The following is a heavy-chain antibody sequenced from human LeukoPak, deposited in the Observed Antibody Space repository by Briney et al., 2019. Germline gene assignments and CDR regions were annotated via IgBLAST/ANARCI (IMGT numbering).Heavy chain of an antibody. CDR2: IKPDGSAK. Sequence: GGSLRLSCAASGFDLSTYWMTWVRQAPGKGLEWVANIKPDGSAKNYMDSVKGRFTISRDNAKNSLYLQMNSLRAEDTAMYYCARQTDRDAYNRYWGQGTLVTVSS. V-gene: IGHV3-7*05. CDR3: ARQTDRDAYNRY. D-gene: IGHD5-24*01. CDR1: GFDLSTYW. J-gene: IGHJ4*02.